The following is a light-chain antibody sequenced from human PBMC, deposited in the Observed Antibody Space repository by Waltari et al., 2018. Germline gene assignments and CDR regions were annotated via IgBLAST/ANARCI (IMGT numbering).Light chain of an antibody. CDR2: KND. CDR3: ATWDDSLSGPV. J-gene: IGLJ3*02. CDR1: TSNIGNNL. Sequence: QSVVTQAPSESGTPGQTVTISCSGSTSNIGNNLVYWYKQVSGMAPKLLIYKNDQRPSGVPDRFSGSKSGSSASLAISGLRSEDEADYYCATWDDSLSGPVFGGGTKLTVL. V-gene: IGLV1-47*01.